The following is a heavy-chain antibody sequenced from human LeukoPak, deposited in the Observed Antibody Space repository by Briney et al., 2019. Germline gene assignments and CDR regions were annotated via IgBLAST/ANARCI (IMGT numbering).Heavy chain of an antibody. CDR3: AKRGADSGGNSALVAFDI. V-gene: IGHV3-23*01. CDR2: ITSTGGTT. D-gene: IGHD4-23*01. Sequence: GGSLRLSCAASGFTFSSYAMSWVRQAPGKGLEWVSAITSTGGTTYYADSVKGRFTISRDNSKNTLYLQMNSLRAEDTAVYYCAKRGADSGGNSALVAFDIWGQGKLVTVSS. CDR1: GFTFSSYA. J-gene: IGHJ3*02.